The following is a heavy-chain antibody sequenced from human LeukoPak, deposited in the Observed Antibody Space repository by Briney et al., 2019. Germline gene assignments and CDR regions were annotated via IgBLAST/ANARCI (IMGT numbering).Heavy chain of an antibody. V-gene: IGHV1-2*02. D-gene: IGHD3-10*01. Sequence: ASVKVSCKASGYTFTGYYMHWVRQAPGQGLEWMGWINPNSGGTNYVQKFQGRVTMTRDTSISTAYMELSRLRSDDTAVYYCARGFTVRGAIYYYMDVWGKGTTVTVSS. CDR2: INPNSGGT. J-gene: IGHJ6*03. CDR3: ARGFTVRGAIYYYMDV. CDR1: GYTFTGYY.